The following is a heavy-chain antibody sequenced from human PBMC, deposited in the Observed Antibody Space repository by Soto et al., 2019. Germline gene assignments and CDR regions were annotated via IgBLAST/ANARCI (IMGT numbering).Heavy chain of an antibody. CDR1: GFTFSTYA. V-gene: IGHV3-23*01. J-gene: IGHJ6*02. CDR3: AKDPPWTVGPLAMDV. Sequence: GGSLRLSCVASGFTFSTYAMSWVRQAPGKGLEWVSTVSGSGGNIYYAESVKGRLTISRDDSKNTLYLHMNSLRVEDTAVYYCAKDPPWTVGPLAMDVWGQGTTVTVSS. CDR2: VSGSGGNI. D-gene: IGHD3-3*01.